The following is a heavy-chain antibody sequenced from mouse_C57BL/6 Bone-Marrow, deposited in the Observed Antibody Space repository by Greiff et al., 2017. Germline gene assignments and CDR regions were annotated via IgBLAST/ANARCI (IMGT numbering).Heavy chain of an antibody. V-gene: IGHV1-53*01. D-gene: IGHD1-1*01. CDR2: INPSNGGT. CDR1: GYTFTSYW. J-gene: IGHJ1*03. Sequence: QVQLQQPGTELVKPGASVKLSCTASGYTFTSYWMHWVKQRPGQGLEWIGNINPSNGGTNYNAKFTSKATLTVDKSSSTAYMQLSSLTSEDSAVYYCARGGYYYGSLWYFDVWGTGTTVTVSS. CDR3: ARGGYYYGSLWYFDV.